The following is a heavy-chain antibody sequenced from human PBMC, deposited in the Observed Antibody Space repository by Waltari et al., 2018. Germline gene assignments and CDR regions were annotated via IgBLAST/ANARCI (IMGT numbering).Heavy chain of an antibody. J-gene: IGHJ5*02. CDR3: ARGRIIAFWSGYYP. Sequence: QVQLQQWGAGLLKPSETLSLTCAVYGGSFSGYYWSWLRQPPGKGLAWIGEINHSGSPTHNPSLKSGVTISVDTSKNQFSPKRSSVTAADTAVYYCARGRIIAFWSGYYPWGQGTLVTVSS. CDR2: INHSGSP. V-gene: IGHV4-34*01. CDR1: GGSFSGYY. D-gene: IGHD3-3*01.